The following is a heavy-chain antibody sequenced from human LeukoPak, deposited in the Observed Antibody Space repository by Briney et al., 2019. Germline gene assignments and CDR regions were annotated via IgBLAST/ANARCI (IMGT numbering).Heavy chain of an antibody. D-gene: IGHD3-10*01. J-gene: IGHJ4*02. CDR2: IYYSGST. CDR3: ARENMGRGIYFDY. CDR1: GGSISSYY. Sequence: PSETLSLTCTVSGGSISSYYWSWIRQPPGKGLEWIGYIYYSGSTNYNPSLKSRVTISVDTSKNQFSLKLSSVTAADTAVYYCARENMGRGIYFDYWGQGTLVTVSS. V-gene: IGHV4-59*01.